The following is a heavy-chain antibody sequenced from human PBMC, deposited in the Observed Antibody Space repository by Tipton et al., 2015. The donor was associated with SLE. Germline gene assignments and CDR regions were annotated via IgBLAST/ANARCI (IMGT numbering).Heavy chain of an antibody. CDR3: VRGGYYYGSTTYYTLDY. CDR2: IYKTGIT. D-gene: IGHD3-10*01. J-gene: IGHJ4*02. V-gene: IGHV4-4*07. Sequence: TLSLTCSVSGDSMNNYYWSWIRQPAGMPLEWIGRIYKTGITNYNPSLKSRVTISVDPSKNQFSLKLTSVTAADTAVYYCVRGGYYYGSTTYYTLDYWGQGALVTVSS. CDR1: GDSMNNYY.